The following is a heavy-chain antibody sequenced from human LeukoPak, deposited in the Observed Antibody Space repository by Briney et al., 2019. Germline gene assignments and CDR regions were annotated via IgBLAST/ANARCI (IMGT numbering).Heavy chain of an antibody. CDR1: GGTFSSYA. J-gene: IGHJ6*02. CDR3: ARAGVNSSSWYGFYYYGMDV. Sequence: SVKVSCKVSGGTFSSYAISWVRQAPGQGLEWMGRIIPILGIANYAQKFQGRVTITADKSTSTAYMELSSLRSEDTAVYYCARAGVNSSSWYGFYYYGMDVWGQGTTVTVSS. D-gene: IGHD6-13*01. CDR2: IIPILGIA. V-gene: IGHV1-69*04.